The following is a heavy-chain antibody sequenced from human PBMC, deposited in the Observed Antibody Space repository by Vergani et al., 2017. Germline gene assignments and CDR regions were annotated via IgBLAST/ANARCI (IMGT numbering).Heavy chain of an antibody. V-gene: IGHV4-61*02. CDR3: ARSSRRDMDEFDY. J-gene: IGHJ4*02. CDR1: GGSINTGAYY. Sequence: QVQLQESGPRLVRPSQTLSLTCTVSGGSINTGAYYWSWIRQPAGKGLEWIGRVYTSGMTNYNPSLKSRVTILVDRSKSQLSLKLTSVTAGDTAVYYCARSSRRDMDEFDYWGQGTLVTVSS. CDR2: VYTSGMT. D-gene: IGHD5-24*01.